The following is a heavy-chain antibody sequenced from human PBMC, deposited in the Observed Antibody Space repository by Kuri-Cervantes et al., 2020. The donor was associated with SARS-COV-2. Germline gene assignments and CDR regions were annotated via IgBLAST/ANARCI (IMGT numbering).Heavy chain of an antibody. Sequence: GGSLRLSCAASGFNFSRTDMHWVRQAPGKGLEWVANIKQDGSEKYYVDSVKGRFTISRDNAKNSLYLQMNSLRAEDTAVYYCARVQDYYSNSQFDYWGQGTLVTVSS. CDR2: IKQDGSEK. CDR3: ARVQDYYSNSQFDY. CDR1: GFNFSRTD. J-gene: IGHJ4*02. V-gene: IGHV3-7*05. D-gene: IGHD4-11*01.